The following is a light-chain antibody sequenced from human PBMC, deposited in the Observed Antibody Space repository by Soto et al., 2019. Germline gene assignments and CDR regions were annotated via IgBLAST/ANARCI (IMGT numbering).Light chain of an antibody. CDR3: QQYGSSPPIT. Sequence: VCTQSPATLSLSPGERATLSCRASQSVSSSYLAWYQQKPGQAPRLLIYGASSRATGIPDRSSGSGSGTDFTLTISRLEPEDFAVYYCQQYGSSPPITFGQGTRLEIK. CDR2: GAS. V-gene: IGKV3-20*01. J-gene: IGKJ5*01. CDR1: QSVSSSY.